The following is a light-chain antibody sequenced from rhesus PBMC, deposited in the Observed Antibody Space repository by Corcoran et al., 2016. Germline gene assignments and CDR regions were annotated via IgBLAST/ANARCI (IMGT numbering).Light chain of an antibody. Sequence: DIQMTQSPSSLSASVGDRVTITCRASENVNNYLHWYQQKPGKAPKLLIYKASTLQSGVTSRFSGSGSGTDFTLTISSLQPEDFATYYCQHSYGTPYSFGQGTKVEIK. CDR3: QHSYGTPYS. J-gene: IGKJ2*01. CDR2: KAS. CDR1: ENVNNY. V-gene: IGKV1-74*01.